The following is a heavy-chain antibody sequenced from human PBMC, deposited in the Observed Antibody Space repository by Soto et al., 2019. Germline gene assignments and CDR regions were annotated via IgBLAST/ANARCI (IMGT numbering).Heavy chain of an antibody. J-gene: IGHJ6*02. V-gene: IGHV3-53*01. CDR2: IESGGST. CDR3: AKDLGPLRLLNYYFYGLDV. CDR1: GFTVSSSY. D-gene: IGHD2-15*01. Sequence: GSLRLSCNASGFTVSSSYMSWVRQAPGMGLEWVAVIESGGSTHYADSVKGRFTISRDNSKNMIYLQLHTLRAEDTAVYYCAKDLGPLRLLNYYFYGLDVWGQGTTVTVSS.